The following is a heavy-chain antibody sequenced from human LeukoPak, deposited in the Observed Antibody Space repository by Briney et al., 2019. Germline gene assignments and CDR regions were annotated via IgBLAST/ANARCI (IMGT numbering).Heavy chain of an antibody. CDR3: VLRYTNSWYFDF. Sequence: GGSLRLSCAASGVTFRFYAMAWVRQAPGKGLEWVSGITSSGDDTYFADSVRGRFAISRDNSQSTLYLQMNSLRVDDTAVYYCVLRYTNSWYFDFWGQGTPVTVSS. CDR1: GVTFRFYA. D-gene: IGHD3-9*01. J-gene: IGHJ4*02. CDR2: ITSSGDDT. V-gene: IGHV3-23*01.